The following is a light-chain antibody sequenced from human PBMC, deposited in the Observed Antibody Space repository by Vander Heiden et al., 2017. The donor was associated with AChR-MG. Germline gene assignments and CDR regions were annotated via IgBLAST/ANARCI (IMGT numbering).Light chain of an antibody. J-gene: IGLJ2*01. Sequence: QSVLTQPPSASGTPGQRVTISCSGSSPNIGSNYVYWYQQLPGTAPKLRIYRNNQRPSGVPDRFSGSKSGTSASLAISGLRSEDEADYYCAAWDDSLSVHVVFGGGTKLTVL. CDR3: AAWDDSLSVHVV. V-gene: IGLV1-47*01. CDR2: RNN. CDR1: SPNIGSNY.